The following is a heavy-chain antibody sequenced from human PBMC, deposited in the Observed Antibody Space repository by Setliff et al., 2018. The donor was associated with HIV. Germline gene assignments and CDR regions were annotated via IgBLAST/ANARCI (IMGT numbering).Heavy chain of an antibody. CDR1: GYTFTSYG. D-gene: IGHD6-19*01. Sequence: ASVKVSCKASGYTFTSYGISWVRQAPGQGLEWMGWISAYNGNTNYAQKLQGRVTMTTDTSTNTAYMELRSLRSDDTAVYYCATARDSGWSPDYWGQGTLVTVSS. CDR2: ISAYNGNT. J-gene: IGHJ4*02. CDR3: ATARDSGWSPDY. V-gene: IGHV1-18*01.